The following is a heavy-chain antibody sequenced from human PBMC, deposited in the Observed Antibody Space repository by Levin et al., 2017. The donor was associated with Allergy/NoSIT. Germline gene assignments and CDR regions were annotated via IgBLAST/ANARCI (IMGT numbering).Heavy chain of an antibody. CDR1: GYTFTSYD. J-gene: IGHJ4*02. Sequence: PAASVKISCKASGYTFTSYDINWVRQATGQGLEWMGWMNPNSGNTGYAQKFQGRVTMTRNTSISTAYMELSSLRSEDTAVYYCARRYNWNDDGCGYWGQGTLVTVSS. CDR2: MNPNSGNT. V-gene: IGHV1-8*01. D-gene: IGHD1-1*01. CDR3: ARRYNWNDDGCGY.